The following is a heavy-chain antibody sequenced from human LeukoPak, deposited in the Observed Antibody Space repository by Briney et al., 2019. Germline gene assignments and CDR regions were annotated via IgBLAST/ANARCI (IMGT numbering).Heavy chain of an antibody. CDR2: ISSNGGST. CDR3: AKDNPMYSSSSDF. D-gene: IGHD6-6*01. Sequence: GGSLRLSCSASGFTFSSYAIHWVRQAPGKGLEYVSGISSNGGSTYYADSVKGRFTISRDNSKNTLYLQMNSLRAEDTAIYYCAKDNPMYSSSSDFWGQGTLVTVSS. CDR1: GFTFSSYA. V-gene: IGHV3-64*04. J-gene: IGHJ4*02.